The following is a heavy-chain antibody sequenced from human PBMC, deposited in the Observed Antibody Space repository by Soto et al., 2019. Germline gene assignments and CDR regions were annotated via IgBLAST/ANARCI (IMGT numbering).Heavy chain of an antibody. J-gene: IGHJ6*02. CDR3: ARGLLKYYYYYYGMDV. V-gene: IGHV3-64*01. CDR1: GFTFSSYA. Sequence: GGSLRLSCAASGFTFSSYAMHWVRQAPGKGLEFVSAISSNGCSTYYANSVKGRFTISRDNSKNTLYLQMGSLRAEDMAVYYCARGLLKYYYYYYGMDVWGQGTTVTVSS. CDR2: ISSNGCST.